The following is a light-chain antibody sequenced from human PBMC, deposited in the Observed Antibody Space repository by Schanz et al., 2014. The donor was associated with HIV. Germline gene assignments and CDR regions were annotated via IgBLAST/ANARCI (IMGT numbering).Light chain of an antibody. CDR3: ATWDIGLNGPV. CDR2: GNT. J-gene: IGLJ2*01. Sequence: QSVLTQPPSVSGAPGQRVTISCTGSSSNIGAGYDVHWYQHLPGTAPKLLIYGNTNRPSGVPDRFSGSKSGTSASLVISALQSEDEADYFCATWDIGLNGPVFGGGTKLTVL. V-gene: IGLV1-40*01. CDR1: SSNIGAGYD.